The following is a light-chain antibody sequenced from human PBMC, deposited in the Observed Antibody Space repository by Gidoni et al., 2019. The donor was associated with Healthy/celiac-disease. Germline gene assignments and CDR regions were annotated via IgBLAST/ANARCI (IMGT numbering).Light chain of an antibody. Sequence: QSVLTQPPSVAGGPGQRVTISCSGSSSTIGAGYDVHWYQQLPGTAPKLLIYGNSNRPSGVPVRFSGSTSGTSASLAISGLQAEDEADYYCQSYDSSLSGSVFGGGTKLTVL. J-gene: IGLJ2*01. CDR3: QSYDSSLSGSV. CDR2: GNS. V-gene: IGLV1-40*01. CDR1: SSTIGAGYD.